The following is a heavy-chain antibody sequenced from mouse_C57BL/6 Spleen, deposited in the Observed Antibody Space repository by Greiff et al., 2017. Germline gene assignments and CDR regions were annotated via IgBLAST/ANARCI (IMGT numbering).Heavy chain of an antibody. CDR3: ARVGAAGRYAMDY. J-gene: IGHJ4*01. CDR1: GYTFTSYW. Sequence: VQLQQPGAELVKPGASVKLSCKASGYTFTSYWMHWVKQRPGQGLEWIGMIHPNSGSTNYNEKFKSKATLTVDKSSSTAYMQLSSLTSEDSAVYYCARVGAAGRYAMDYWGQGTSVTVSS. V-gene: IGHV1-64*01. CDR2: IHPNSGST.